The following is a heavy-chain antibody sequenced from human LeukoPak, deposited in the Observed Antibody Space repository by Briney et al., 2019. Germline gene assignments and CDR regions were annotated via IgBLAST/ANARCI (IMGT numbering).Heavy chain of an antibody. CDR1: GGSISSSSYY. D-gene: IGHD5-24*01. CDR2: IYYSGST. CDR3: ARQGDGYNFLDY. V-gene: IGHV4-39*01. Sequence: SETLSLTCTVSGGSISSSSYYWGWIRQPPGKGLEWIGSIYYSGSTYYNPSLKSRDTISVDTSKNQFSLKLSSVTAADTAVYYCARQGDGYNFLDYWGQGTLVTVSS. J-gene: IGHJ4*02.